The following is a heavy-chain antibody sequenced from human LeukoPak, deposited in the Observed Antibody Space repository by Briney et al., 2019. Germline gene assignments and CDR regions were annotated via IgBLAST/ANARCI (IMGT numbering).Heavy chain of an antibody. CDR2: INHSGST. J-gene: IGHJ4*02. V-gene: IGHV4-34*01. Sequence: SETLSLTCAVYGGSFSGYYWSWIRQPPGKGLEWIGEINHSGSTNYNPSLKSRVTISVDTSKNQFSLKLSSVTAADTAVYYCARGRSPMVRGVIGYWGQGTLVTVSS. CDR3: ARGRSPMVRGVIGY. D-gene: IGHD3-10*01. CDR1: GGSFSGYY.